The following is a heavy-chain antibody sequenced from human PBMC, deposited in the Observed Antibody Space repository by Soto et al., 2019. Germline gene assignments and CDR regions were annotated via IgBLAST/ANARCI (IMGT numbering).Heavy chain of an antibody. V-gene: IGHV4-59*11. Sequence: GSLRLSCAASGFTFSDHYMDWVRQPPGKGLEWIGYIYYSGSTNYNPSLKSRVTISVDTSKNQFSLKLSSVTAADTAVYYCARDSSDYCSGGSCYGDIRSFDIWGQGTMVTVSS. CDR2: IYYSGST. CDR1: GFTFSDHY. J-gene: IGHJ3*02. D-gene: IGHD2-15*01. CDR3: ARDSSDYCSGGSCYGDIRSFDI.